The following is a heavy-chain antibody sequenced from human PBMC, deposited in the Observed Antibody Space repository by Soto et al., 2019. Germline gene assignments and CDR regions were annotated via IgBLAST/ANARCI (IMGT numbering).Heavy chain of an antibody. V-gene: IGHV4-59*01. CDR2: MYNTGST. CDR1: GCAISIYY. J-gene: IGHJ6*02. Sequence: SHNLSITCTVPGCAISIYYWSWIRQPPGTGLEGIGYMYNTGSTIYNPSLKSRVTISVDTSKNQFSLKLNSVTAADTAVYYCARDLWGYCGADCYPLDVWGQGTTVTVSS. D-gene: IGHD2-21*02. CDR3: ARDLWGYCGADCYPLDV.